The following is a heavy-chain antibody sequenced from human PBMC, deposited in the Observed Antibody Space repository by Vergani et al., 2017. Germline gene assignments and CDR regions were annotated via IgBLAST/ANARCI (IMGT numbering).Heavy chain of an antibody. CDR2: IWYDGSNK. CDR3: ARDRYDSGRYISRYYYGMDV. Sequence: QVQLVESGGGVVQPGRSLRLSCAASGFTFSSYGMHWVRQAPGKGLEWVAVIWYDGSNKYYADSVKGRFTISRDNSKNTLYLQMNSLRAEDTAVYYCARDRYDSGRYISRYYYGMDVWGQGTTVTVSS. V-gene: IGHV3-33*01. D-gene: IGHD3-10*01. CDR1: GFTFSSYG. J-gene: IGHJ6*02.